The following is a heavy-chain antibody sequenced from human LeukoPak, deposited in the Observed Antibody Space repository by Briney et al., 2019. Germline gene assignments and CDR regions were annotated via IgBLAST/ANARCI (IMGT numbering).Heavy chain of an antibody. CDR2: IIPIFGTA. J-gene: IGHJ3*02. Sequence: ASVKVSCKASGYTFTNYGISWVRQAPGQGLEWMGGIIPIFGTANYAQKFRGRVTITADESTSTAYMELSSLRSEDTAVYYCVAGSAFDIWGQGTMVTVSS. CDR3: VAGSAFDI. D-gene: IGHD6-19*01. CDR1: GYTFTNYG. V-gene: IGHV1-69*13.